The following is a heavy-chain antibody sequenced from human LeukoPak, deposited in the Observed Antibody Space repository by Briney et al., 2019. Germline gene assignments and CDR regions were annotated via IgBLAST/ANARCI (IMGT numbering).Heavy chain of an antibody. J-gene: IGHJ4*02. V-gene: IGHV1-69*04. D-gene: IGHD5-24*01. CDR3: ARLQGEMATIRVVDY. CDR2: IIPILGIA. Sequence: SVKVSCKASGGTFSSYAISWVRQAPGQGLEWMGRIIPILGIANYAQKFQGRVTITADKSTSTAYMELSSLRSEDTAVYYCARLQGEMATIRVVDYWGQGTLVTVSS. CDR1: GGTFSSYA.